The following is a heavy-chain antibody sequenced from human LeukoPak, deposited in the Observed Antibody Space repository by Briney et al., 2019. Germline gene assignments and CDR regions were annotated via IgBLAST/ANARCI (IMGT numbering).Heavy chain of an antibody. V-gene: IGHV3-53*01. Sequence: GGXLRXSFAASGFPVSSNYMSWVRPAPGKGLDLVSVIYSGGITYYADSVKRRFTISRDNSKNTLYLQMNSLRAEDTAVYYCARFVSSLDYWGQGTLVTVSS. CDR3: ARFVSSLDY. CDR2: IYSGGIT. CDR1: GFPVSSNY. J-gene: IGHJ4*02. D-gene: IGHD6-13*01.